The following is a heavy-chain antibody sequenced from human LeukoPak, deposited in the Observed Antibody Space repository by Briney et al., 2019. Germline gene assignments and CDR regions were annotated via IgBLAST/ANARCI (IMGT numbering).Heavy chain of an antibody. CDR1: GYTFTSYG. D-gene: IGHD2-2*01. Sequence: ASVKVSCKASGYTFTSYGISWVRQAPGQGLEWMGWISAYNGNTNYAQKFQGRVTMTRDTSISTAYMELSRLRSDDTAVYYCARVRGLGYCSSTSCSVAAAGNGYFDYWGQGTLVTVSS. V-gene: IGHV1-18*01. CDR2: ISAYNGNT. J-gene: IGHJ4*02. CDR3: ARVRGLGYCSSTSCSVAAAGNGYFDY.